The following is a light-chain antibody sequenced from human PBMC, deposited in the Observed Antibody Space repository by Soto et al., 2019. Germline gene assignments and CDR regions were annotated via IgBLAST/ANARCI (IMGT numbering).Light chain of an antibody. J-gene: IGLJ2*01. CDR3: SSWDDSLNAVV. V-gene: IGLV1-44*01. CDR2: SFY. Sequence: QSVLTQPPSASGTPGQRVTISCSGRSSNIGINTVNWYQQLPGTAPKLLIYSFYQRPSGVPDRFSGSKSGTSASLAISGLQSEDKADYHCSSWDDSLNAVVFGGGTKLTVL. CDR1: SSNIGINT.